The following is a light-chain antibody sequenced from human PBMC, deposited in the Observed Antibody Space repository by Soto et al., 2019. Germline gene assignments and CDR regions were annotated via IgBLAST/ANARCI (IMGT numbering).Light chain of an antibody. Sequence: QSALTQPPSASGSPGQSVTIPCTGTYSDIGAYNYVSWYQQRPGEAPKLIIYEDSKRPSGVTDRIFASKSGNTASLTVSGLQADDEANYYCATWDDSLTGVIFDGGTKLTVL. V-gene: IGLV2-8*01. J-gene: IGLJ2*01. CDR3: ATWDDSLTGVI. CDR2: EDS. CDR1: YSDIGAYNY.